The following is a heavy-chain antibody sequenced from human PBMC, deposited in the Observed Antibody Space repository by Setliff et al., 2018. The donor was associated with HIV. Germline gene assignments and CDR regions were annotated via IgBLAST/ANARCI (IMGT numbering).Heavy chain of an antibody. CDR1: GYAFSTYG. V-gene: IGHV1-18*01. Sequence: ASVKVSCKASGYAFSTYGISWVRQAPGQGLEWMGWITPYNNNTQYTQHLQGRVTMTTDTYTSTAYMDLRSLRSDDTAVYYCARLIKHYDFWSGYYGAYYYYMDVWGTGTTVTVSS. CDR2: ITPYNNNT. J-gene: IGHJ6*03. CDR3: ARLIKHYDFWSGYYGAYYYYMDV. D-gene: IGHD3-3*01.